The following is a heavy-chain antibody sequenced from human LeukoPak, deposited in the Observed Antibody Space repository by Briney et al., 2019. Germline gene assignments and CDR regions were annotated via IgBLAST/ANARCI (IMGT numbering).Heavy chain of an antibody. CDR2: IYTSGST. J-gene: IGHJ4*02. D-gene: IGHD3-10*01. CDR3: AREIGRGTGTFDY. CDR1: GGSISSGSYY. V-gene: IGHV4-61*02. Sequence: PSETLSLTCTVSGGSISSGSYYWSGIRQPAWKGLEWIGRIYTSGSTNYNPSLKSRVTISVDTSKNQFSLKLSSVTAADTAVYYCAREIGRGTGTFDYWGQGTLVTVSS.